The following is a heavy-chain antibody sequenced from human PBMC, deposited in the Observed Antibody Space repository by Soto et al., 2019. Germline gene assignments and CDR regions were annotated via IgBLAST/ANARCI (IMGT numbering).Heavy chain of an antibody. CDR3: ARDNGAMSIVVVPAAMDY. J-gene: IGHJ4*02. Sequence: ASVKVSCKASGYTFTSYYMHWVRQAPGQRLEWMGIINPSGGSTSYAQKFQGRVTITRDTSTSTAYMELSSLRSEDTAVYYCARDNGAMSIVVVPAAMDYWGQGTLVTVSS. V-gene: IGHV1-46*01. CDR2: INPSGGST. D-gene: IGHD2-2*01. CDR1: GYTFTSYY.